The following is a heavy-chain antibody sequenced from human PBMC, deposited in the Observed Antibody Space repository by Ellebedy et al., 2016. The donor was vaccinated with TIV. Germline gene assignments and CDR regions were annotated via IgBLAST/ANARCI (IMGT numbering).Heavy chain of an antibody. CDR1: GFTVSSNY. Sequence: PGGSLRLSCAASGFTVSSNYMSWVRQAPGKGLEWVSVIYSGGSTYYAGSVKGRFTISRDNSKNTLYLQMNSLRAEDTAVYYCARDGGKQLERVYGMDVWGQGTTVTVSS. D-gene: IGHD6-13*01. J-gene: IGHJ6*02. CDR2: IYSGGST. V-gene: IGHV3-66*01. CDR3: ARDGGKQLERVYGMDV.